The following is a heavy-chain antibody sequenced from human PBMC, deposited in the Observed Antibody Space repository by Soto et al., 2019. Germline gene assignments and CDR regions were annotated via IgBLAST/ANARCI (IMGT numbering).Heavy chain of an antibody. Sequence: GGSLRLSCAASGFTFSDYYMSWIRQAPGKGLEWVSYISSSGSTIYYADSVKGRFTISRDNAKNSLYLQMNSLRAEDTAVYYCARGVGAGITTFGVAYSYYMDVWGKGTTVTVSS. CDR2: ISSSGSTI. V-gene: IGHV3-11*01. J-gene: IGHJ6*03. CDR1: GFTFSDYY. D-gene: IGHD3-3*01. CDR3: ARGVGAGITTFGVAYSYYMDV.